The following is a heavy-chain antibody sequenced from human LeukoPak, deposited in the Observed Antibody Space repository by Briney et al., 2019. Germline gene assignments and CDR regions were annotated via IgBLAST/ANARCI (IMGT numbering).Heavy chain of an antibody. CDR1: SYSISTNYY. CDR3: ARGPYSYDSSGAFDI. Sequence: SETLSLTCTVSSYSISTNYYWGWIRQPPGKGLEWIGSMSHSGSTYYNPSLKSRVTISADTSKNQFSLKLSSVTAADTAVYFCARGPYSYDSSGAFDIWGQGTMVTVSS. V-gene: IGHV4-38-2*02. D-gene: IGHD3-22*01. CDR2: MSHSGST. J-gene: IGHJ3*02.